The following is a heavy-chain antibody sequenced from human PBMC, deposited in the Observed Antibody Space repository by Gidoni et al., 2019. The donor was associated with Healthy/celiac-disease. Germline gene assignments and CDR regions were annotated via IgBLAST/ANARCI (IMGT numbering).Heavy chain of an antibody. CDR1: GYTCTSYD. Sequence: QVQLVQSGAEVKKPGASVKVSCKASGYTCTSYDINWVRQATGQGLEWMGWMNPNSGNTGYAQKFQGRVTMTRNTSISTAYMELSSLRSEDTAVYYFARGKNYYGSGSYSWLDYWGQGTLVTVSS. V-gene: IGHV1-8*01. CDR2: MNPNSGNT. CDR3: ARGKNYYGSGSYSWLDY. J-gene: IGHJ4*02. D-gene: IGHD3-10*01.